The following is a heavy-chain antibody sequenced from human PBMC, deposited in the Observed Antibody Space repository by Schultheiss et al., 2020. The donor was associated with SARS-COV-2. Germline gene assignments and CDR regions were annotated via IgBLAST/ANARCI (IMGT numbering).Heavy chain of an antibody. D-gene: IGHD4-11*01. V-gene: IGHV1-24*01. J-gene: IGHJ4*02. CDR3: ASNLYSNYYFDN. CDR2: FVPRDGET. CDR1: GYSLIEVS. Sequence: ASVKVSCKVSGYSLIEVSMHWVRQAHGKGLEWMGGFVPRDGETTYAQKFQGRLTVTGDTSRDTAYMDLCSLRSEDTAVYYCASNLYSNYYFDNWGQGTLVTVSS.